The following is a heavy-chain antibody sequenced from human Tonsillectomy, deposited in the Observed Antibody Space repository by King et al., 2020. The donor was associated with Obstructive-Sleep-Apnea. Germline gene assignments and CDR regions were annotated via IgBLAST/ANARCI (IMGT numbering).Heavy chain of an antibody. D-gene: IGHD5-18*01. V-gene: IGHV1-8*01. CDR3: ASDSAMVMVNY. CDR1: GYTFTSYD. CDR2: MNPNSGNT. Sequence: VQLVESGAELKKPGASVKVSCKTSGYTFTSYDINWVRQATGQGLEWMGWMNPNSGNTGYAPKFQGRVTMTRNTSISTAYMELSSLRSEDTAVYYCASDSAMVMVNYWGQGTLVTVSS. J-gene: IGHJ4*02.